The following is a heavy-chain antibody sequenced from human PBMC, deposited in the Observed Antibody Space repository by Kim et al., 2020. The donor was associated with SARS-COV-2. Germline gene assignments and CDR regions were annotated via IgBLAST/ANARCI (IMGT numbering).Heavy chain of an antibody. J-gene: IGHJ4*02. D-gene: IGHD5-12*01. V-gene: IGHV3-48*02. CDR2: I. Sequence: IEQPESVQGHFTIARDNAKSSLYLQMNSLRDDDTAVYYCVRADIVPNPEFWGQGTLVTVSS. CDR3: VRADIVPNPEF.